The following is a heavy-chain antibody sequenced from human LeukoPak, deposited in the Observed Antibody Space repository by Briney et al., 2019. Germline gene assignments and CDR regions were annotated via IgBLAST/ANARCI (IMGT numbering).Heavy chain of an antibody. D-gene: IGHD3-22*01. CDR2: ISGSRVSS. Sequence: GGSLRLSCAASGFTFSSYGMNWVRQAPGQGLEWVSGISGSRVSSYYADSVKGRFTIFRDNSKNTLYLQMNSLRDEDTAVYYCAKIHYYDSSGGFDYWGQGTLVTVSS. V-gene: IGHV3-23*01. CDR3: AKIHYYDSSGGFDY. CDR1: GFTFSSYG. J-gene: IGHJ4*02.